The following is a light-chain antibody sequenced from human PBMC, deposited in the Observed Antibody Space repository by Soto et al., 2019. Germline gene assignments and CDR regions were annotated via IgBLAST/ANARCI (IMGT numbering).Light chain of an antibody. CDR2: DAS. V-gene: IGKV3-11*01. Sequence: EIVLTQSPATLSLSPGERATLSCRASQSVSSYLAWYQQKPGQAPRLLIYDASNSDTGIPARFSGSESGTDFTLTISSLEPEDFAVYYCQQRSTWPLTFGQGTKLEIK. J-gene: IGKJ2*01. CDR3: QQRSTWPLT. CDR1: QSVSSY.